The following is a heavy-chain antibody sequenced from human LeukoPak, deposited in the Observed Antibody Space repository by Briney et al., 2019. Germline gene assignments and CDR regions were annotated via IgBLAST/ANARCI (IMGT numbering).Heavy chain of an antibody. CDR3: AREGKKVDNWNDGSVLHFDY. V-gene: IGHV1-69*04. CDR2: IIPILGIA. CDR1: GGTFSSYA. Sequence: ASVKVSCKASGGTFSSYAISWVRQAPGQGLEWMGRIIPILGIANYTQKFQGRVTITADKSTSTAYMELSSLRSEDTAVYYCAREGKKVDNWNDGSVLHFDYWGQGTLVTVSS. J-gene: IGHJ4*02. D-gene: IGHD1-20*01.